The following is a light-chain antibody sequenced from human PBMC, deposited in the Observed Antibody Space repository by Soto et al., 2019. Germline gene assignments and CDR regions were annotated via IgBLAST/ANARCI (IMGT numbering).Light chain of an antibody. J-gene: IGKJ1*01. CDR3: QQYGSSPPT. Sequence: IVLTQSPGTLSLSPGERTTLSCRASQSISRYLAWYQQKPGQGPRLLIYGASSRATGTPDRFSGSGSGTDFTLTINRLEPEDFALYYCQQYGSSPPTFGHGTKVE. CDR1: QSISRY. V-gene: IGKV3-20*01. CDR2: GAS.